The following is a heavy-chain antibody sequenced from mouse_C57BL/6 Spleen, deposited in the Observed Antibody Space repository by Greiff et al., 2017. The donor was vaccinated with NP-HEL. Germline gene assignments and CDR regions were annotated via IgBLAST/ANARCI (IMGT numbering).Heavy chain of an antibody. CDR2: IDPSDSDT. D-gene: IGHD2-1*01. Sequence: VQLQQPGAELVRPGSSVKLSCKASGYTFTSYWMHWVKQRPIHGLEWIGNIDPSDSDTPYNQKFKDKATLTVDKSSSTAYMQHSSLTSEESADYYCAKGIYRDWYFDDWGTGTTVTVSS. J-gene: IGHJ1*03. V-gene: IGHV1-52*01. CDR3: AKGIYRDWYFDD. CDR1: GYTFTSYW.